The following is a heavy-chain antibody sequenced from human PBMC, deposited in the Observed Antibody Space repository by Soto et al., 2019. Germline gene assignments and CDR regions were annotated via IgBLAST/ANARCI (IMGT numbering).Heavy chain of an antibody. V-gene: IGHV4-34*01. CDR2: INHTGGT. CDR1: GGSVNGYY. Sequence: SETLSLTCAVYGGSVNGYYWNWIRQPPGKGLEWIGEINHTGGTHYNPSLKSRVTMSVDTSKNQFSLRLSSVTAADTAIYYCATRITVFGLLIPPFDPWGQGTQVTVYS. D-gene: IGHD3-3*01. J-gene: IGHJ5*02. CDR3: ATRITVFGLLIPPFDP.